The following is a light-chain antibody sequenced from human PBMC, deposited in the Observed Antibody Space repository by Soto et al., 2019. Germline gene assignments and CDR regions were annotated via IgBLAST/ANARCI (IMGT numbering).Light chain of an antibody. CDR2: AAS. Sequence: DIQMTQSPSSLSASVGETVTITCRASQAIRNDLGWYQQKPGEAPKRLIYAASYLQDGVPSRFSGSGSVTEFTFTISSLQPEDFGSYYCLQHHSSPYTFGQGTKMEI. CDR1: QAIRND. V-gene: IGKV1-17*01. CDR3: LQHHSSPYT. J-gene: IGKJ2*01.